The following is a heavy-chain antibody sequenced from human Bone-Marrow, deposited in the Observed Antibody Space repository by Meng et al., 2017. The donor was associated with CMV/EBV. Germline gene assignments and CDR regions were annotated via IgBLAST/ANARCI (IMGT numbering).Heavy chain of an antibody. CDR3: ARVKQWQTKMDV. CDR1: GGSFSGYY. D-gene: IGHD6-19*01. J-gene: IGHJ6*02. CDR2: INHSGST. Sequence: SETLSLTCAVYGGSFSGYYWSWIRQPPGKGLEWIGEINHSGSTSYNPSLKSRVTISVDTSKNQFSLKLSSVTAADTAVYYCARVKQWQTKMDVWGQGTTVTVSS. V-gene: IGHV4-34*01.